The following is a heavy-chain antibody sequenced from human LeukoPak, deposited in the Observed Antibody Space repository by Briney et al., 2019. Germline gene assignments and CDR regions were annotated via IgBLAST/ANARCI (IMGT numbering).Heavy chain of an antibody. D-gene: IGHD3-9*01. CDR2: IYYSGST. Sequence: SETLSLTCTVSGGSISSYYWSWIRQPPGKGLEWIGYIYYSGSTNYNPSLKSRVTISVDTSKNQFSLKLSSVAAADTAVYYCARLQYYDILTGYYFDYWGQGTLVTVSS. V-gene: IGHV4-59*01. CDR1: GGSISSYY. CDR3: ARLQYYDILTGYYFDY. J-gene: IGHJ4*02.